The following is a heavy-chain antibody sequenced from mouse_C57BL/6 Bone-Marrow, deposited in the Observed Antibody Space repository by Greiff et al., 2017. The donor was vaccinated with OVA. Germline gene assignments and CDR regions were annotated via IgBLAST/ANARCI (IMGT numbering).Heavy chain of an antibody. V-gene: IGHV1-15*01. CDR2: IYPETGGT. CDR1: GYTFTDYE. J-gene: IGHJ4*01. CDR3: TRWRPLNH. Sequence: VQLQQSGAELVRPGASVTLSCKASGYTFTDYEMHWVKQTPVHGLEWIGAIYPETGGTAYNQKFKGKAILTADKSSSTAYMELRSLTSEDSAVYYCTRWRPLNHWGQGTSVTVSS.